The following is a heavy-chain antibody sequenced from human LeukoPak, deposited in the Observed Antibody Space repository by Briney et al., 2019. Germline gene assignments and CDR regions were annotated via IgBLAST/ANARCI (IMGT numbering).Heavy chain of an antibody. V-gene: IGHV3-30*02. D-gene: IGHD3-16*02. J-gene: IGHJ5*02. CDR2: IRYDGSNK. Sequence: TGGSLRLSCAASGFTFSSYGMHWVRQAPGKRLEWVAFIRYDGSNKYYADSVKGRFTISRDNAKNSLYLQMNSLRAEDTAVYYCARIHLSYRYLHWFDPWGQGTLVTVSS. CDR3: ARIHLSYRYLHWFDP. CDR1: GFTFSSYG.